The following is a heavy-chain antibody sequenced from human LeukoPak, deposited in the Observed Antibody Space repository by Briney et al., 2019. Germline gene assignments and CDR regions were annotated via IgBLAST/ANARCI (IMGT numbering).Heavy chain of an antibody. D-gene: IGHD3-3*01. V-gene: IGHV4-34*01. CDR2: INHSGST. CDR3: ARGRMVYYDFWSGYYHDY. Sequence: SETLSLTCAVYGGSFSGYYWSWIRQPPGKGLEWIGEINHSGSTNYNPSLKSRVTISVDTSKNQFSLKLSSVTAADTAVYYCARGRMVYYDFWSGYYHDYWGQGTLVTVSS. CDR1: GGSFSGYY. J-gene: IGHJ4*02.